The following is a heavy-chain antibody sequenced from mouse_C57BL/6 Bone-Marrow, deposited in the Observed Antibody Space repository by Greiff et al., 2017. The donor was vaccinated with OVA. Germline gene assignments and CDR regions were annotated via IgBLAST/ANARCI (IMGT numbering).Heavy chain of an antibody. D-gene: IGHD1-1*01. CDR1: GYTFTSYW. CDR2: IYPGNSDT. V-gene: IGHV1-5*01. CDR3: TRGIYYYGSSLYYYAMDY. Sequence: EVQLVESGTVLARPGASVKMSCKTSGYTFTSYWMHWVKQRPGQGLEWIGAIYPGNSDTSYNQKLKGKAKLTAVTSASTAYMELSSLTNEDSAVYYCTRGIYYYGSSLYYYAMDYWGQGTSVTVSS. J-gene: IGHJ4*01.